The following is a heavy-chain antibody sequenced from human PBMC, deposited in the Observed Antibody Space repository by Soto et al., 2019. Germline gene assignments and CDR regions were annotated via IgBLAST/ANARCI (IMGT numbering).Heavy chain of an antibody. Sequence: EVQLVESGGGLVQPGGSLRLSCAASGFTFSTYNMHWVRQVTGKRLEWVSAIGTGGDTYYPDSLKGRFTVSRDNAKSSLYLQMNSLRADDTAVYYCARDRLDWYFDLWGRGTLVTVSS. D-gene: IGHD6-25*01. CDR3: ARDRLDWYFDL. V-gene: IGHV3-13*04. J-gene: IGHJ2*01. CDR2: IGTGGDT. CDR1: GFTFSTYN.